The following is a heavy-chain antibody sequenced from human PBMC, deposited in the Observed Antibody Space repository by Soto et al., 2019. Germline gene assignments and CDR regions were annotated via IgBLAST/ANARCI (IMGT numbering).Heavy chain of an antibody. J-gene: IGHJ5*02. Sequence: GASVKVSCKASGGTFGSYAISWVRQAPGQGLEWMGGIIPIFGTANYAQKFQGRVTITADESTSTAYMELSSLRSEDTAVYYCANPNTIFGVGIWFDPWGQGTLVTVSS. D-gene: IGHD3-3*01. V-gene: IGHV1-69*13. CDR2: IIPIFGTA. CDR1: GGTFGSYA. CDR3: ANPNTIFGVGIWFDP.